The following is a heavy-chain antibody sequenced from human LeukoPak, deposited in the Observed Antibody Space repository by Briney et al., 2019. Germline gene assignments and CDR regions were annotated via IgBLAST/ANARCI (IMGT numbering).Heavy chain of an antibody. J-gene: IGHJ4*02. CDR1: GGTFSSYA. D-gene: IGHD2-21*01. CDR2: IIPIFGTA. Sequence: SVKVSCKASGGTFSSYAISWVRQAPGQGLEWTGGIIPIFGTANYAQKFQGRVTITADESTSTAYMELSSLRSEDTAVYYCARLYCGGDCYSGGGCFDYWGQGTLVTVSS. V-gene: IGHV1-69*13. CDR3: ARLYCGGDCYSGGGCFDY.